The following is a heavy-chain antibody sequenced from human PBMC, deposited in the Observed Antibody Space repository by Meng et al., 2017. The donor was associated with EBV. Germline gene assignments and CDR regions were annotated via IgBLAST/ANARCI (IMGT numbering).Heavy chain of an antibody. Sequence: QVQLVQPGAEVKKPGASVKVSCKAPGYTFTSYAMHWVRQAPGQRLEWMGWINAGNGNTKYSQKFQGRVTITRDTSASTAYMELSSLRSEDTAVYYCARRGGVADWFDPWGQGTLVTVSS. V-gene: IGHV1-3*01. CDR1: GYTFTSYA. D-gene: IGHD2-15*01. CDR2: INAGNGNT. J-gene: IGHJ5*02. CDR3: ARRGGVADWFDP.